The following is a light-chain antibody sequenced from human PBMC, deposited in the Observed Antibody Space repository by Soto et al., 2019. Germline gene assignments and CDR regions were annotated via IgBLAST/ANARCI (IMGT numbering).Light chain of an antibody. J-gene: IGLJ2*01. CDR3: QSYDSSLSGSVV. Sequence: QSVLTQPPSVSGAPGRRVTISCTGSSSNIGAGYDVNWYQQFPGTAPKLLIYDNNNRPSGVPDRFSGSKSGTSASLAITGLQAEDEADYYCQSYDSSLSGSVVFGGGTKLTVL. V-gene: IGLV1-40*01. CDR2: DNN. CDR1: SSNIGAGYD.